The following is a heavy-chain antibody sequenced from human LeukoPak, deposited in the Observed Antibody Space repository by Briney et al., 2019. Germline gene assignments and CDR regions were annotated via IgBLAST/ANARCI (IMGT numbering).Heavy chain of an antibody. J-gene: IGHJ4*02. D-gene: IGHD2-21*02. V-gene: IGHV3-7*04. CDR1: GFTFSNAW. Sequence: GGSLRLSCAASGFTFSNAWMSWVRQAPGKGLEWVASIKEDGSDKYYVDSVKGRFTISRDSAKNSLFLQMNSLRADDTAVYYCARDQWRLFDYWGQGTLVTVSS. CDR3: ARDQWRLFDY. CDR2: IKEDGSDK.